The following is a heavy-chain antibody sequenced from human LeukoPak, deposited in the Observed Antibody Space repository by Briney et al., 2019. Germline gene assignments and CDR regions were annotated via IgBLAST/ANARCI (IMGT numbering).Heavy chain of an antibody. V-gene: IGHV4-4*07. D-gene: IGHD6-19*01. CDR3: ARGDALAVAGLFDY. CDR2: IYTSGST. Sequence: SETLSLTCTVSGGSISSYYWSWIRRPAGKGLEWIGRIYTSGSTNYNPSLKSRVTMSVDTSKNQFSLKLSSVTAADTAVYYCARGDALAVAGLFDYWGQGTLVTVSS. CDR1: GGSISSYY. J-gene: IGHJ4*02.